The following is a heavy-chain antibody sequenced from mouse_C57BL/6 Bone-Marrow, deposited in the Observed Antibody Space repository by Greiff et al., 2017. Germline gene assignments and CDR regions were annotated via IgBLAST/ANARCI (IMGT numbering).Heavy chain of an antibody. Sequence: QVQLQQSGAELVRPGTSVKMSCKASGYTFTNYWIGWAKQRPGHGLEWIGDIYPGGGYTKYNEKFKGKATMTADKSSSTAYMQFSSLTSEDSSIYYCARGSGSIYRFAYWGQGTLVTVSA. J-gene: IGHJ3*01. CDR1: GYTFTNYW. CDR2: IYPGGGYT. CDR3: ARGSGSIYRFAY. D-gene: IGHD1-1*01. V-gene: IGHV1-63*01.